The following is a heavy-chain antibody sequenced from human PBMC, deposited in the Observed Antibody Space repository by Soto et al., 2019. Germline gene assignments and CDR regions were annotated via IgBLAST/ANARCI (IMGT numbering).Heavy chain of an antibody. Sequence: QVQLVESGGGVVQPGRSLRLSCAASGFTFSNYAMHWVRQAPGKGLEWLAIISYDGDNEYYADSVRGRCTSSRDNSKNPLYLQTNNLRHEDTAVYYCAKDGGPVYCNSPGCSAKHFDYWGQGTLVTVSS. J-gene: IGHJ4*02. D-gene: IGHD2-2*01. CDR1: GFTFSNYA. CDR3: AKDGGPVYCNSPGCSAKHFDY. V-gene: IGHV3-30*18. CDR2: ISYDGDNE.